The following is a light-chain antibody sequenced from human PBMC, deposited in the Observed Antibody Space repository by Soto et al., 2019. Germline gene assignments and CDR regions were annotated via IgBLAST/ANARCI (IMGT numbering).Light chain of an antibody. CDR2: EVS. Sequence: PALNHLASGSSVPGEAITISCTGTSSYVGSYNLVSWYQQHPGKAPKLMIYEVSKRPSGVSNRFSGSKSGNTASLTISGLQSEDEADYYCCSYAGSSTLVFGGGTKVTVL. J-gene: IGLJ2*01. CDR3: CSYAGSSTLV. CDR1: SSYVGSYNL. V-gene: IGLV2-23*02.